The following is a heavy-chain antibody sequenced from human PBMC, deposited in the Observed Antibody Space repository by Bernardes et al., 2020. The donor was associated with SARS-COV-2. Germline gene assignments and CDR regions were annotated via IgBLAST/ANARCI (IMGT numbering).Heavy chain of an antibody. D-gene: IGHD3-3*01. CDR1: GGSISSYY. CDR2: IYYSGST. J-gene: IGHJ5*02. V-gene: IGHV4-59*01. Sequence: SETLSLTCTVSGGSISSYYWSWIRQPPGKGLEWIGYIYYSGSTNYNPSLKSRVTISVDTSKNQFSLKLSSVTAADTAVYYCARVKTVLDFWSGSGGGWFDPWGQGTLVTVSS. CDR3: ARVKTVLDFWSGSGGGWFDP.